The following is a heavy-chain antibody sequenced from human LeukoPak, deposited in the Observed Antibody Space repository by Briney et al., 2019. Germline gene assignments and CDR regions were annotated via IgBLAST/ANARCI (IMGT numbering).Heavy chain of an antibody. CDR3: ARRSSYVWGSYRDY. V-gene: IGHV4-34*01. D-gene: IGHD3-16*02. CDR2: INHSGST. Sequence: SETLSLTCAVYGGSFSGYYWSWIRQPPGKGLEWIGEINHSGSTNYNPSLKSRVTISVDTSKNQFSLKLRSVTAADTAVYYCARRSSYVWGSYRDYWGQGTLVTVSS. J-gene: IGHJ4*02. CDR1: GGSFSGYY.